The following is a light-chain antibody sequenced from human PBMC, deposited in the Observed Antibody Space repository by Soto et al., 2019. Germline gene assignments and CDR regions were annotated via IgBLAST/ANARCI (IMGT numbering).Light chain of an antibody. J-gene: IGKJ1*01. CDR3: QQYNSYGT. Sequence: DIQMHQSPSTLSASVGDRVTITCRASQSISSWLAWYQQKPGKAPKLLIYDASSLESGVPSRFSGSGSGTEFTLTISSLQPDDFATYYCQQYNSYGTFGQGTKVDIK. V-gene: IGKV1-5*01. CDR1: QSISSW. CDR2: DAS.